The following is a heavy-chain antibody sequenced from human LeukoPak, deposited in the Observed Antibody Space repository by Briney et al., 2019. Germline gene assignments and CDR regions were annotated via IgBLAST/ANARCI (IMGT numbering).Heavy chain of an antibody. V-gene: IGHV3-53*01. CDR2: IYSGGTT. CDR1: GFIGGDGY. D-gene: IGHD2-2*01. CDR3: TSRVVVPAAISDY. Sequence: GGSLRLSCAVSGFIGGDGYMNWVRQAPGKGLEWVSVIYSGGTTYYADSVKGRFTISKDNSNNTLYLQMNSLRAEDTAVYYCTSRVVVPAAISDYWGQGTLVTVSS. J-gene: IGHJ4*02.